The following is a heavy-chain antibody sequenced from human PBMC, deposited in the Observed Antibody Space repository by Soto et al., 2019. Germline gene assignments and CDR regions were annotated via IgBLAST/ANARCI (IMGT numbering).Heavy chain of an antibody. D-gene: IGHD5-18*01. V-gene: IGHV3-21*01. CDR3: ARGAIRGYSYGYSDY. J-gene: IGHJ4*02. CDR1: VFTFSIYT. Sequence: GGSLILSCASSVFTFSIYTMYWVRQTPGKGLQWVSSISITSSYIYYADSVKGRFAISRDNAQNSLYLQMNSLRAEDTAVYYCARGAIRGYSYGYSDYWGQGTLVTVSS. CDR2: ISITSSYI.